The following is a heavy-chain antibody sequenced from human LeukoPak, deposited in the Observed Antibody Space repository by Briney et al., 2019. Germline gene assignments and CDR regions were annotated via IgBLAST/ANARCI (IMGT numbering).Heavy chain of an antibody. Sequence: GGSLRLSCAASGFTVSSNYMSWVRQAPGKGLEWVSVIYSGGSTYYADSVKGRFTISRDNSKNTLYLQMNSLRGEDTAVYYCARDLRFGEKDYYYGMDVWGKGTTVTVSS. D-gene: IGHD3-10*01. CDR2: IYSGGST. CDR1: GFTVSSNY. J-gene: IGHJ6*04. V-gene: IGHV3-53*01. CDR3: ARDLRFGEKDYYYGMDV.